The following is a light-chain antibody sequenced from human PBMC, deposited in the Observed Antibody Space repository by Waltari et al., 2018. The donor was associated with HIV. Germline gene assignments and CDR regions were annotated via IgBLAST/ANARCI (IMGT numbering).Light chain of an antibody. J-gene: IGKJ5*01. CDR3: MQALQRIT. CDR2: LGS. V-gene: IGKV2-28*01. CDR1: QSLLHRNGYNY. Sequence: DIGMTQSPLSLSVTAGGPAYISCRSRQSLLHRNGYNYVCCYLQQPRQSPQLLIYLGSNRASVVTDRFSGSGSGTYFTLNISRVEADDVGFYYCMQALQRITFGQGTRLEIK.